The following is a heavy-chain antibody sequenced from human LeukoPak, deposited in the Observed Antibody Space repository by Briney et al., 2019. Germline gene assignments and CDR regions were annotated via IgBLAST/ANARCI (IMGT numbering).Heavy chain of an antibody. D-gene: IGHD3-3*01. CDR1: GFTFSSYA. J-gene: IGHJ5*02. V-gene: IGHV3-30*04. CDR2: ISYDGSNK. Sequence: GGSLRLSCAASGFTFSSYAMHWVRQAPGKGLEWVAVISYDGSNKYYADSVKGRFTISRDNSKNTLYLQMNSLRAEDTAVYYCARAFPDFWSGPSDPWGQGTLVTVSS. CDR3: ARAFPDFWSGPSDP.